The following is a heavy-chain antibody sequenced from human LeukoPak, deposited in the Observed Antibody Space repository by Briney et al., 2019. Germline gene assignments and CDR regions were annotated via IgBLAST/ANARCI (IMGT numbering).Heavy chain of an antibody. J-gene: IGHJ4*02. CDR3: AKDAGSSSSPPFDY. CDR2: ISYDGSNK. V-gene: IGHV3-30-3*01. Sequence: GGSLRLSCAASGFTFSSYAMHWVRQAPGKGLEWVAVISYDGSNKYYADSVKGRFTISRDNAKNSLYLQMNSLRAEDTAVYYCAKDAGSSSSPPFDYWGQGTLVTVSS. CDR1: GFTFSSYA. D-gene: IGHD6-6*01.